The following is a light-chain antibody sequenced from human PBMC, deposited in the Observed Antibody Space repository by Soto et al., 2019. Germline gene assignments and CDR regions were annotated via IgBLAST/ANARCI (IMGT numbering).Light chain of an antibody. CDR2: EVS. V-gene: IGLV2-14*01. J-gene: IGLJ1*01. CDR1: SSDVGGYNY. Sequence: QSAPTQPASVSGYPGQSITIPCTGRSSDVGGYNYISWYQQHPGKAPKFMIYEVSRRPSGDSNRFSGSKSGNTASRTVSGLQAEDEADYYCSTYTTSNTDGFGTGTKVTVL. CDR3: STYTTSNTDG.